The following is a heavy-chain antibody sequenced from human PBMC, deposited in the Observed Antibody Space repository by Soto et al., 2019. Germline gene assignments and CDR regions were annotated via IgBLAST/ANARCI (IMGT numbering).Heavy chain of an antibody. V-gene: IGHV4-59*08. CDR2: IYYSENT. J-gene: IGHJ6*03. Sequence: SETLSLTCTVSGTSISTYYWSWIRQPPGKGLEWIGYIYYSENTNYNPSLKSRVTISVDTSKNQFSLRLSSVTAADTAVYYCARRAGMGYYYYMDVWGKGTTVTVSS. CDR1: GTSISTYY. CDR3: ARRAGMGYYYYMDV.